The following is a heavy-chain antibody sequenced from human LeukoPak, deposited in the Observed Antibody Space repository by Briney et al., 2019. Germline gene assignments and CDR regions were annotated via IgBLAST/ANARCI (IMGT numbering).Heavy chain of an antibody. CDR3: ATLGSGWYTSLYYFDY. V-gene: IGHV1-24*01. CDR1: GYTLTELS. CDR2: FDPEDGET. D-gene: IGHD6-19*01. Sequence: ASVKVSCKVSGYTLTELSMHWVRQAPGKGLEWMGGFDPEDGETIYAQKFQGRVTMTEDTSTDTAYMELSSLRSEDTAMYYCATLGSGWYTSLYYFDYWGQGTLVTVSS. J-gene: IGHJ4*02.